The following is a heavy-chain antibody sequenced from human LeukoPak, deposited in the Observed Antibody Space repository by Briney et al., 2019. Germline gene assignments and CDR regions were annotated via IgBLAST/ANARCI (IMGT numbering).Heavy chain of an antibody. CDR2: IYYSGST. J-gene: IGHJ5*02. Sequence: SGTLSLTCAVSGGSISSSNWWSWVRQPPGKGLEWIGEIYYSGSTYYNPSLKSRVTISVDTSKNQFSLKLSSVTAADTAVYYCARLGGRELRNWFDPWGQGTLVTVSS. CDR3: ARLGGRELRNWFDP. V-gene: IGHV4-4*02. D-gene: IGHD1-26*01. CDR1: GGSISSSNW.